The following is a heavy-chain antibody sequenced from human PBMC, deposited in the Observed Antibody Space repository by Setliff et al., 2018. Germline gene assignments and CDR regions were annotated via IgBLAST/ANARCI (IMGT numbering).Heavy chain of an antibody. V-gene: IGHV1-69*13. CDR3: ARGGNTYAFNWFDP. CDR2: IIPIFGTA. J-gene: IGHJ5*02. D-gene: IGHD5-18*01. Sequence: ASVKVSCKASGGTFSSYAISWVRQAPGQGLEWMGGIIPIFGTANYAQKFQGRVTITADESTSTAYMELSSLRSEDTAVYYCARGGNTYAFNWFDPWGPGTLVTVSS. CDR1: GGTFSSYA.